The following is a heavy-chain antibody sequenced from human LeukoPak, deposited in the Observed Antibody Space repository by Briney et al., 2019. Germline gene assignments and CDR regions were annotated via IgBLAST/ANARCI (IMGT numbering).Heavy chain of an antibody. J-gene: IGHJ3*02. CDR1: GFTFSSYW. CDR3: ARSSIQLWLLGAFDI. D-gene: IGHD5-18*01. CDR2: INSDGSST. Sequence: PGGSLRLSCAASGFTFSSYWMHWVRQAPGKGLVWVSRINSDGSSTSYADSVKGRFTISRDNAKNTLYLQMNSLRAEDTAVYYCARSSIQLWLLGAFDIWGQGTMVTVSS. V-gene: IGHV3-74*01.